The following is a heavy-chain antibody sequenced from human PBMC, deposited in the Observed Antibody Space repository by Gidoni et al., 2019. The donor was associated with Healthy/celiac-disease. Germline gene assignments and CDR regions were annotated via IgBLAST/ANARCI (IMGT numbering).Heavy chain of an antibody. CDR3: ARIRDGCLLA. D-gene: IGHD3-3*01. J-gene: IGHJ5*02. Sequence: EVQLVESVGGLVKPGGSLRLSCAASGFTFSSYSMNWVRQAPGKGLEWVSSISSSSSYIDYADSVKGRFTISRDNAKNSLYLQMNSLRAEDTAVYYCARIRDGCLLAWGQGTLVTVSS. CDR1: GFTFSSYS. V-gene: IGHV3-21*01. CDR2: ISSSSSYI.